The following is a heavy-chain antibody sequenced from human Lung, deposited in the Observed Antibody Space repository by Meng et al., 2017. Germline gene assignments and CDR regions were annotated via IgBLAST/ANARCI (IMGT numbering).Heavy chain of an antibody. Sequence: QVQLPQWGAGLLKPSETLFRTCVGSGGSFSDYYWSWIRQPPGKGLEWIGEINHSGSTNYNPSLESRATISVDTSQNNLSLKLSSVTAADSAVYYCARGPTTMAHDFDYWGQGTLVTVSS. CDR2: INHSGST. CDR3: ARGPTTMAHDFDY. V-gene: IGHV4-34*01. CDR1: GGSFSDYY. D-gene: IGHD4-11*01. J-gene: IGHJ4*02.